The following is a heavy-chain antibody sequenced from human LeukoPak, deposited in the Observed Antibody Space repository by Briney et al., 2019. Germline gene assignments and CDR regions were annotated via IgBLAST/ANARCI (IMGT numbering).Heavy chain of an antibody. J-gene: IGHJ4*02. Sequence: SETLFLTCTVSGGSISSYYWSWIRQPAGKGLEWIGRILTGGNTNYNPSLKSRVTMSGDRSKNQFSLKLSSVTAADTAVYYCARVGDSATYFDYWGQGTLVTVSS. CDR1: GGSISSYY. CDR3: ARVGDSATYFDY. D-gene: IGHD2-21*02. CDR2: ILTGGNT. V-gene: IGHV4-4*07.